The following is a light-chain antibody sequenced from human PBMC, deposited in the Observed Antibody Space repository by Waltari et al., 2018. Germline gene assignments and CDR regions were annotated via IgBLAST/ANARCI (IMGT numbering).Light chain of an antibody. CDR2: GVN. V-gene: IGLV2-14*03. CDR1: SSDIGGYNY. Sequence: QSALTQPASVSGSPGQSITISCTGTSSDIGGYNYVSWFHQHPGRAPKLIIYGVNNRPSVISNRFSGSKSGNTASLTISGLQAEDESHYYCTSYTTSFTVVFGGGTKLTVL. J-gene: IGLJ2*01. CDR3: TSYTTSFTVV.